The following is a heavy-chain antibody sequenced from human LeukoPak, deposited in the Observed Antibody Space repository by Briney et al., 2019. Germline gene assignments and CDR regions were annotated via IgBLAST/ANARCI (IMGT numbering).Heavy chain of an antibody. CDR1: GFTFDDYA. CDR2: ISWDGGST. J-gene: IGHJ4*02. D-gene: IGHD4-11*01. Sequence: PGGSLRLSRAASGFTFDDYAMHWVRQAPGKGLEWVSLISWDGGSTYYADSVKGRFTISRDNSKNSLYLQMNSLRAEDTALYYCAKSRDSNYVVRYFDYWGQGTLVTVSS. V-gene: IGHV3-43D*03. CDR3: AKSRDSNYVVRYFDY.